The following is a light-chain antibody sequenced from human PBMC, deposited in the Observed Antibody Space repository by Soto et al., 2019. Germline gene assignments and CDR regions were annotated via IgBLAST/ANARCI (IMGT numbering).Light chain of an antibody. CDR2: KVF. V-gene: IGKV2-30*01. CDR3: MQGTHRPIT. J-gene: IGKJ4*01. CDR1: QSLSYSDGNIY. Sequence: DVVMTQSPLSLPVTLGQPASISCWSSQSLSYSDGNIYLNWFHQRPGRSPRRLIYKVFNRDSGVPDRFSGSGSGTDFTLKISRXEAEDVGIYYCMQGTHRPITFGGGTKVDIK.